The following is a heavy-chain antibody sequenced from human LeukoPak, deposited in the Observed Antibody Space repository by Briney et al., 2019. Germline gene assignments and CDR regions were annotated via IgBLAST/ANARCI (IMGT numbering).Heavy chain of an antibody. CDR2: IIPIFGTA. Sequence: GASVKVSCKASGGTFSSYAISWVRQAPGQGLEWMGGIIPIFGTANYAQKFQGRVTITTDESTSTAYMGLSSLRSEDTAVYYCARGSACSGGSCYYYYYMDVWGKGTTVTVSS. V-gene: IGHV1-69*05. D-gene: IGHD2-15*01. CDR1: GGTFSSYA. CDR3: ARGSACSGGSCYYYYYMDV. J-gene: IGHJ6*03.